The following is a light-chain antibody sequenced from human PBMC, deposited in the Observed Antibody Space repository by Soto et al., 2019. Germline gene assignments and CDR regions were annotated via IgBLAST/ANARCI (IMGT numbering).Light chain of an antibody. V-gene: IGLV2-8*01. Sequence: QSVLTQPPSASGSPGQSVTISCTGTSDDVGGYNFVSWYQQHPGKAPKLMIFEVSKRPSGVPDRFSGSKSGSTASLTVSGLQAEDEADYYCSSYAGTNIYYVFGTGTKVTVL. CDR3: SSYAGTNIYYV. CDR1: SDDVGGYNF. J-gene: IGLJ1*01. CDR2: EVS.